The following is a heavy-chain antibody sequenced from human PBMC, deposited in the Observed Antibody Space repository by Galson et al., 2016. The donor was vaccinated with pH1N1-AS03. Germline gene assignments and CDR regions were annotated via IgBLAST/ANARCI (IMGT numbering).Heavy chain of an antibody. D-gene: IGHD2-15*01. CDR1: GFTFSKTG. J-gene: IGHJ4*02. CDR2: IDAGGRHP. Sequence: SLRLSCAASGFTFSKTGMNWVRQAPGKGPEWVSSIDAGGRHPYSADSLQGRFTISRDNTKNSLFLHMNSLRAEDTAVYYCVTDGTFGSTIEHWGQGTLVTVSS. V-gene: IGHV3-21*01. CDR3: VTDGTFGSTIEH.